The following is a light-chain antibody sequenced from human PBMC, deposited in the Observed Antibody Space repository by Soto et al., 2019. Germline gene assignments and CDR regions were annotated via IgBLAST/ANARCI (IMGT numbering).Light chain of an antibody. Sequence: QPVLTQSPSASACLLASAKLTCTLSSGHSSYAIAWHQQQPEKGPRYLMKLNSDGSHSKGDGIPDRFSGSSSGAERYLTISGLQSEDEADYYWQTWGTGIAVFGGGTQLTVL. CDR2: LNSDGSH. CDR1: SGHSSYA. CDR3: QTWGTGIAV. J-gene: IGLJ7*01. V-gene: IGLV4-69*01.